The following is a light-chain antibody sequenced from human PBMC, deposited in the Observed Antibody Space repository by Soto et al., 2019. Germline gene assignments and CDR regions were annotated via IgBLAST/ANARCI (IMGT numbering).Light chain of an antibody. V-gene: IGLV2-8*01. J-gene: IGLJ1*01. CDR1: SSDVGGYNY. CDR2: EAT. Sequence: QSVLTQPPSASGSPGQSVTISCTGTSSDVGGYNYVPWFQQHPGKAPKLMIYEATKRPSGVPDRFSGSKSGNTASLTVSGLQAEDEAAYYCSSYEGSTFYVFGTGTKVTVL. CDR3: SSYEGSTFYV.